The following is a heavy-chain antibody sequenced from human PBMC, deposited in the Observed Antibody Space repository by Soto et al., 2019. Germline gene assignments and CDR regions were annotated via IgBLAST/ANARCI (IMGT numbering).Heavy chain of an antibody. J-gene: IGHJ4*02. Sequence: SETLSLTCAVSGGSISSGGYSWSWIRQPPGKGLEWIGYIYHSGSTYYNPSLKSRVTISVDTSKDQFSLKLSSVTAADTAMYYCARRDAGAVTTSFDYWGQGTQVTVSS. CDR2: IYHSGST. CDR3: ARRDAGAVTTSFDY. D-gene: IGHD4-17*01. CDR1: GGSISSGGYS. V-gene: IGHV4-30-2*05.